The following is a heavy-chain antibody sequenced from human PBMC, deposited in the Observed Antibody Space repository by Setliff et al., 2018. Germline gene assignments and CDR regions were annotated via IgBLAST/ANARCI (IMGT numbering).Heavy chain of an antibody. V-gene: IGHV1-69*13. CDR2: IIPMFRSG. CDR3: ARGKMDVVADGGKYCAMDV. J-gene: IGHJ6*02. CDR1: GGTFKNFA. Sequence: GASVKVSCKASGGTFKNFAISWVRQAPGQGLEWMGGIIPMFRSGNYAQRFQGRVTITADESTSTVYMELTSLRPEDTAVYYCARGKMDVVADGGKYCAMDVWGQGNPGHRLL. D-gene: IGHD6-13*01.